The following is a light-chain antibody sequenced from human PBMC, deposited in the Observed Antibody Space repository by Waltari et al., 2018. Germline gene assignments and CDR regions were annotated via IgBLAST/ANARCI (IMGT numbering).Light chain of an antibody. CDR2: GAS. CDR1: QSISSY. Sequence: DIQMTQSPSSLSASVGDRVTITCRASQSISSYLNWYQQKPGKAPKLLIYGASSLQSGVPSRFSGSGSGTDFTLTISSLQAEDVAVYYCQQYYGTPPYTFGQGTKLEIK. V-gene: IGKV1-39*01. J-gene: IGKJ2*01. CDR3: QQYYGTPPYT.